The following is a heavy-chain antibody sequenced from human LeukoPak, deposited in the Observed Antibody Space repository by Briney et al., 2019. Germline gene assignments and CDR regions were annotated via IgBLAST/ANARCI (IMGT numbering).Heavy chain of an antibody. CDR3: AKGQRFYGEYYFDY. CDR1: GVTFSSYA. D-gene: IGHD4-17*01. J-gene: IGHJ4*02. V-gene: IGHV3-23*01. Sequence: GGSLRLSCAASGVTFSSYAMNWGRQAPGKGLKWVSGVRGSGVDTFYADSVKGRFTISRDNSNNTMYLQMNSLRAEDTAVYYCAKGQRFYGEYYFDYWGQGTLVTVSS. CDR2: VRGSGVDT.